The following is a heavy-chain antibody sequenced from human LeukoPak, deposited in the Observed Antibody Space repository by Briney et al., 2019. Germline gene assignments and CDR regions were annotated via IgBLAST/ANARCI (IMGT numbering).Heavy chain of an antibody. D-gene: IGHD2-15*01. Sequence: PGGFLRLSCAASGFTFVDYAMHWVRQTPGKGLDWVSLFGGKGNTTFYAEYVKGRFTISRDNSKNSLYLEMNSLRTEDTALYYCAKERIRIWSAFDKWGQGTLVTVSS. V-gene: IGHV3-43*02. CDR3: AKERIRIWSAFDK. J-gene: IGHJ4*02. CDR1: GFTFVDYA. CDR2: FGGKGNTT.